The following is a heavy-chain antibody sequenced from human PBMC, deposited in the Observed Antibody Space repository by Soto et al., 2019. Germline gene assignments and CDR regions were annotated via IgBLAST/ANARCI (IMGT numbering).Heavy chain of an antibody. CDR1: GGSISSSSYY. V-gene: IGHV4-39*01. CDR2: IYYSGST. CDR3: ARHTPVYGSGSYYDY. D-gene: IGHD3-10*01. Sequence: PSETLSLTCTVSGGSISSSSYYWGWILQPPGKGLEWIGSIYYSGSTYYNPSLKSRVTISVDTSKNQFSLKLSSVTAADTAVYYCARHTPVYGSGSYYDYWGQGTLVTVSS. J-gene: IGHJ4*02.